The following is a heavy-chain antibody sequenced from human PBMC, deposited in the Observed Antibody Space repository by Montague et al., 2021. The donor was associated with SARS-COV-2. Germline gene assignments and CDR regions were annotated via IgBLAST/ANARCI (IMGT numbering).Heavy chain of an antibody. CDR1: GGSISSGGYY. V-gene: IGHV4-31*03. J-gene: IGHJ5*02. Sequence: TRSLTCTVSGGSISSGGYYWSWIRQHPGKGLEWIGYIYYSGSTYHNPSLKSRVTISVDTSKNQFSLKLSSVTAADTAVYYCARATRSIVVLNWFDPWGQGTLVTVSS. CDR2: IYYSGST. CDR3: ARATRSIVVLNWFDP. D-gene: IGHD3-22*01.